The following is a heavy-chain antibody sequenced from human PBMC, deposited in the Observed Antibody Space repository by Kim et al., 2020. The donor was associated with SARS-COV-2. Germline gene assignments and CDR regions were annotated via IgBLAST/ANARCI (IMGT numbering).Heavy chain of an antibody. V-gene: IGHV1-2*02. CDR2: INPNSGGT. D-gene: IGHD3-10*01. CDR3: ARDTTIWFGESYPDY. Sequence: ASVKVSCKASGYTFTGYYMHWVRQAPGQGLEWMGWINPNSGGTNYAQKFQGRVTMTRDTSTSTAYMELSRLRSDDTAVYYCARDTTIWFGESYPDYWGQGTLVTVSS. CDR1: GYTFTGYY. J-gene: IGHJ4*02.